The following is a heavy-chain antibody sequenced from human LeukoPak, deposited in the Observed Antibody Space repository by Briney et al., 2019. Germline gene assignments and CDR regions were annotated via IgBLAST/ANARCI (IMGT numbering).Heavy chain of an antibody. J-gene: IGHJ5*02. D-gene: IGHD3-22*01. Sequence: PSETLSLTCTVSGGSISSYYWSWIRQPPGRGLEWMGYIYYSGSTNYNPSLKSRVTISVDTSKNQFSLKLSSVTAADTAVYYCARGPETAVDYYDSSGYSSWFDPWGQGTLVTVSS. CDR3: ARGPETAVDYYDSSGYSSWFDP. CDR2: IYYSGST. V-gene: IGHV4-59*01. CDR1: GGSISSYY.